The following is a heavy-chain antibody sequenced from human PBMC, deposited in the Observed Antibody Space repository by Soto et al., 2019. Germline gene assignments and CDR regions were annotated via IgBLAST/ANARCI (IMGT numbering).Heavy chain of an antibody. D-gene: IGHD2-8*01. CDR1: GFTFSDYY. J-gene: IGHJ4*02. CDR2: ISSRSSTI. Sequence: QVQLVESGGGLVKPGGSLRLSCAASGFTFSDYYMSWIRQAPGKGLEWVSYISSRSSTIFYADSVKGRFTISRDNVKNSRNLQINSRRAEDRAVYYLPSGTNGAFFIYGGKGILATVSS. CDR3: PSGTNGAFFIY. V-gene: IGHV3-11*01.